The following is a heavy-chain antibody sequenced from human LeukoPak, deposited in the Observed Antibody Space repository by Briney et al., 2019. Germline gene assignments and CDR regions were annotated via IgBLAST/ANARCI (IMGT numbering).Heavy chain of an antibody. Sequence: GGSLRLSCAASGFTFSSYSTNWVRQAPGKGLEWVSSISSSSSYIYYADSVKGRFTISRDNAKNSLYLQMNSLRAEDTAVYYCARDREYSYGSQTFDYWGQGTLVTVSS. CDR3: ARDREYSYGSQTFDY. D-gene: IGHD5-18*01. CDR2: ISSSSSYI. V-gene: IGHV3-21*01. J-gene: IGHJ4*02. CDR1: GFTFSSYS.